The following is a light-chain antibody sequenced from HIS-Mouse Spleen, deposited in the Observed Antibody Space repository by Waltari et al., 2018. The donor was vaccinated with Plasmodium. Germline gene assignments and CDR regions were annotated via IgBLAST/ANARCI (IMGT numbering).Light chain of an antibody. J-gene: IGLJ3*02. CDR1: AFPKKS. V-gene: IGLV3-10*01. CDR3: YSTDSSGNHRV. Sequence: SYELTQPPSVSVSPGQTARITCSGDAFPKKSAYWYQQKSGKAPVLVLYEDSKRPSGIPEGFSGSSSGTMATLTISGAQVEDEADYYCYSTDSSGNHRVFGGGTKLTVL. CDR2: EDS.